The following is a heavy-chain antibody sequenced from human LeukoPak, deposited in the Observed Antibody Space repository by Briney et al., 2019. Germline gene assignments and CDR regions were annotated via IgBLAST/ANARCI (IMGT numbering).Heavy chain of an antibody. J-gene: IGHJ3*02. CDR3: VRDLRGSTYGSTFDI. Sequence: GGSLRLSCAASGFTFNSYSMHWVRQAPGKGLVWVSRINSDGSSTIYADFVKGRFSISRDNAKNTLYLQMNSLRAEDTAVYYCVRDLRGSTYGSTFDIWGQGTLVTVSS. D-gene: IGHD3-16*01. CDR2: INSDGSST. CDR1: GFTFNSYS. V-gene: IGHV3-74*01.